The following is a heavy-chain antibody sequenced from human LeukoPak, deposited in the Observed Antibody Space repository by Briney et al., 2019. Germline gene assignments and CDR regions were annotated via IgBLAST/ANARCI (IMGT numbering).Heavy chain of an antibody. J-gene: IGHJ4*02. CDR2: IKQDGSEK. CDR3: TSRYRSYYFLY. V-gene: IGHV3-7*01. D-gene: IGHD6-6*01. CDR1: GFTFSSYW. Sequence: GGSLRLSCAASGFTFSSYWMSWVHQAPGKGLEWVANIKQDGSEKYYVDSVKGRFTISRDNAKNSLYLQMNGLRAEDTAVYYFTSRYRSYYFLYWGQGTLVTVSS.